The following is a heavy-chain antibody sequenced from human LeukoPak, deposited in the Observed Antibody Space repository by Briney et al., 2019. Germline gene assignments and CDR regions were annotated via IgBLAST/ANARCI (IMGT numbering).Heavy chain of an antibody. V-gene: IGHV3-33*01. J-gene: IGHJ4*02. CDR1: GFTFSSYG. D-gene: IGHD5-18*01. CDR3: ARADVDTAMVDY. Sequence: GRSLRLSCAASGFTFSSYGMHWVRQAPGKGLEWVAVIWYDGSNKYSADSVKGRFTISRDNSKNTLYLQMNSLRAEDTAVYYCARADVDTAMVDYWGQGTLVTVSS. CDR2: IWYDGSNK.